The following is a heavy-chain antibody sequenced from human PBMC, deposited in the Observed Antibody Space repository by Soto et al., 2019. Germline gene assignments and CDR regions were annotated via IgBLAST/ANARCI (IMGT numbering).Heavy chain of an antibody. Sequence: QVQLVESGGGVVQPGRSLRLSCAASGFTFNRYGMHWVRQAPGKGLEWVAVIWYDGSSEYYADSVKGRFTISRDNSKNTLFLQMNSLRAEVTAVYYCARGVDYFDYWGQGTLVTVSS. CDR2: IWYDGSSE. CDR1: GFTFNRYG. CDR3: ARGVDYFDY. V-gene: IGHV3-33*01. J-gene: IGHJ4*02.